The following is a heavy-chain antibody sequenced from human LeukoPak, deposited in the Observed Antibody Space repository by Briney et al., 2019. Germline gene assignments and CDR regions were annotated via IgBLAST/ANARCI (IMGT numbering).Heavy chain of an antibody. V-gene: IGHV3-33*08. CDR2: IWYGGTNE. J-gene: IGHJ4*02. CDR3: ATVPEGDRDY. D-gene: IGHD2-21*02. CDR1: GFTFSSYG. Sequence: GGSLRLSCAASGFTFSSYGIHWVRQAPGKGLEWVAVIWYGGTNEYYADSVKGRFTFSRDKSKNTLYLHMNSLRVEDSAVYYCATVPEGDRDYWGQGTLVTVSS.